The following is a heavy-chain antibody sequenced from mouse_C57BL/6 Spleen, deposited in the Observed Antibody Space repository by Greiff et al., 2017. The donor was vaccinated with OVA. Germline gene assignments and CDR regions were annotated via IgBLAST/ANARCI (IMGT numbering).Heavy chain of an antibody. CDR1: GYAFSSYW. CDR3: ARERITTVGMGY. D-gene: IGHD1-1*01. Sequence: QVQLQQSGAELVKPGASVKISCKASGYAFSSYWMNWVKQRPGKGLEWIGQIYPGDGDTNYNGKFKGKATLTADKSSSTAYMQLSSLTSEDSAVYFCARERITTVGMGYWGQGTSVTVSS. CDR2: IYPGDGDT. V-gene: IGHV1-80*01. J-gene: IGHJ4*01.